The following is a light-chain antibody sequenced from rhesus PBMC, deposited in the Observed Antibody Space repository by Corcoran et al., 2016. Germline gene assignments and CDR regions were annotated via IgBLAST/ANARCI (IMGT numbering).Light chain of an antibody. CDR1: SSDIGGYNY. V-gene: IGLV2-32*02. CDR3: SSYASSSTFI. J-gene: IGLJ1*01. Sequence: QAALTQPRSVSGAPGQSVTISCTGTSSDIGGYNYVSWYQQHPGTAPQLMIYDVSKRPSGVSDRFSGSKSGNTASLTISGLQAEDEADYYCSSYASSSTFIFGAGTRLTVL. CDR2: DVS.